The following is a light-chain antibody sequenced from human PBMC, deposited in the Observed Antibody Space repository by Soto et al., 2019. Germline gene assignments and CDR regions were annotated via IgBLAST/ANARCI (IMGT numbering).Light chain of an antibody. V-gene: IGKV3-11*01. CDR1: QSVSSY. CDR3: QQRSNWPPYT. J-gene: IGKJ2*01. CDR2: DAS. Sequence: EIVLTQSPATLSLSPGERATLSCRASQSVSSYLAWYQQKPGQAPRLLIYDASNRATGIPARFSGSGSGTDFTHNISSLEPEDFAVYYCQQRSNWPPYTFGQGTKLEIK.